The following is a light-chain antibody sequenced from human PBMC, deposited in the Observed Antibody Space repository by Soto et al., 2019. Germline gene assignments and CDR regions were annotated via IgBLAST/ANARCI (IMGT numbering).Light chain of an antibody. CDR2: GAS. CDR1: QSVSSN. Sequence: EIVMTQSPATLSVSPGERATLSCRASQSVSSNLAWYQQKPGQAPTLLIYGASTRATGIPARFSGSGSGTECTLTISSLQSEDFAVYYCQQYNNWPPWTFGQGTKVEIK. CDR3: QQYNNWPPWT. V-gene: IGKV3-15*01. J-gene: IGKJ1*01.